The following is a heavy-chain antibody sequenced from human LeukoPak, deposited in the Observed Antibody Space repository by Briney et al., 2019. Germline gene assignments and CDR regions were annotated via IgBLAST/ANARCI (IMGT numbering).Heavy chain of an antibody. CDR1: GGFISSSNYY. CDR2: IYYSGNT. D-gene: IGHD4-23*01. CDR3: ARRGSLHSPANP. V-gene: IGHV4-39*01. J-gene: IGHJ5*02. Sequence: PSETLSLTCTVSGGFISSSNYYWDWIRQPPGKGLEWIGSIYYSGNTYYNPSLKGRVTISVDTSKNQFSLKLTSVTAADTAVYYRARRGSLHSPANPWGQGTLVTVSS.